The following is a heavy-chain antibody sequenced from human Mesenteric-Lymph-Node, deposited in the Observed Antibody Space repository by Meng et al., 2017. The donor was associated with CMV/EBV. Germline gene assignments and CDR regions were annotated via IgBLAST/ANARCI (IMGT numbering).Heavy chain of an antibody. CDR3: ARGYSSGWYYDYGMDV. CDR1: GFIFRDYE. CDR2: IDSDGSST. D-gene: IGHD6-19*01. Sequence: GESLKISCEGSGFIFRDYEMNWVRQAPGKGLVWVSRIDSDGSSTTYADSVKGRFTISRDNAKNTLYLQMNRLRAEDTAVYYCARGYSSGWYYDYGMDVWGQGTTVTVSS. J-gene: IGHJ6*02. V-gene: IGHV3-74*01.